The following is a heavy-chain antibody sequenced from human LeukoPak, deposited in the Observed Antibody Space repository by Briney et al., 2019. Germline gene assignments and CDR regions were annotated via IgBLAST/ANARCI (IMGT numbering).Heavy chain of an antibody. D-gene: IGHD3-16*02. CDR3: ASLGVSYDYVWGSYRFDY. CDR2: IRYDGSNK. J-gene: IGHJ4*02. Sequence: GGSLRLSCAASGFTFSGYGMHWVRQAPGKGLEWEAFIRYDGSNKYYADSVKGRFTISRDNSKNTLYLQMNSLRAEDTAVYYCASLGVSYDYVWGSYRFDYWGQGTLVTVSS. V-gene: IGHV3-30*02. CDR1: GFTFSGYG.